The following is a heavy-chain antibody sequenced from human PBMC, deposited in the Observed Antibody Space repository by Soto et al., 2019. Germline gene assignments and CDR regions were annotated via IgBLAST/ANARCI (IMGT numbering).Heavy chain of an antibody. CDR1: GFTFSTYG. CDR2: ISYDGSKK. J-gene: IGHJ6*03. CDR3: AKDLAGCTYGPNKYYYYMDV. Sequence: QVQLVESGGGVVQPGRSLRLSCAASGFTFSTYGMHWVRQAPGKGLDWVADISYDGSKKYYADSVKGRFTISRDDSKNTLYLQMNSLRAEDTAVYYCAKDLAGCTYGPNKYYYYMDVWGKGTTVTVSS. V-gene: IGHV3-30*18. D-gene: IGHD4-17*01.